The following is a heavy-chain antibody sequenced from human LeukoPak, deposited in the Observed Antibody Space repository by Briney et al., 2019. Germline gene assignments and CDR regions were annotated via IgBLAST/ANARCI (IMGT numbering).Heavy chain of an antibody. D-gene: IGHD3-16*01. CDR2: ISTSNGDT. CDR3: AREGLGELTLDY. V-gene: IGHV1-18*01. J-gene: IGHJ4*02. Sequence: AASVKVSCKASGYTFSTYGISWVRQAPGQGLEWMGWISTSNGDTKYAQKLQGRVTMTTDTSTSTAYMELRNLRSDDTAVYYCAREGLGELTLDYWGQGTLVTVSS. CDR1: GYTFSTYG.